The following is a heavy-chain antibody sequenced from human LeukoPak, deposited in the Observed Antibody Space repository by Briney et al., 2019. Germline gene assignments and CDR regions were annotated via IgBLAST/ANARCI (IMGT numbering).Heavy chain of an antibody. J-gene: IGHJ5*02. CDR3: AREYSDYSNYLSWFDP. V-gene: IGHV1-3*01. Sequence: ASVKVSCTASGYTFTSYAMHWVRQAPGQRLEWMGWINAGNGNTKYSQKFQGRVTITRDTSASTAYMELSSLRSEDTAVYYCAREYSDYSNYLSWFDPWGQGTLVTVSS. CDR2: INAGNGNT. D-gene: IGHD4-11*01. CDR1: GYTFTSYA.